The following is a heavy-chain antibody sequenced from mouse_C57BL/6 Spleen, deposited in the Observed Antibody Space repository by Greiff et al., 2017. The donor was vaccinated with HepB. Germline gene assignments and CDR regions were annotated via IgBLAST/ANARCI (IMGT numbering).Heavy chain of an antibody. V-gene: IGHV1-18*01. D-gene: IGHD1-1*01. CDR1: GYTFTDYN. Sequence: VQLQQSGPELVKPGASVKIPCKASGYTFTDYNMDWVKQSHGKSLEWIGDINPNNGGTIYNQKFKGKATLTVDKSSSTAYMELRSRTSEDTAVYYCARGGTTVVATDFDYWGQGTTLTVSS. CDR3: ARGGTTVVATDFDY. J-gene: IGHJ2*01. CDR2: INPNNGGT.